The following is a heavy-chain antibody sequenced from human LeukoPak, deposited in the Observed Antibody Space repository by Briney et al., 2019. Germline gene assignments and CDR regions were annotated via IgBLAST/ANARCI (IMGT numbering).Heavy chain of an antibody. D-gene: IGHD3-10*01. J-gene: IGHJ3*02. CDR2: ISYDGSNK. CDR1: GFTFSSYG. Sequence: PGGSLRLSCAASGFTFSSYGMHWVRQAPGKGLEWVAVISYDGSNKYYADSVKGRFTISRDNSKNMLYLQMNSLRAEDTAVYYCAKAGAGEAFDIWGQGTMVTVSS. CDR3: AKAGAGEAFDI. V-gene: IGHV3-30*18.